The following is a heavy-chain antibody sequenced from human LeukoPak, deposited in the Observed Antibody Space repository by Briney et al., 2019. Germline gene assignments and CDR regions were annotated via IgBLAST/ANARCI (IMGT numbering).Heavy chain of an antibody. CDR3: AREGIVGATLGAFDI. V-gene: IGHV4-59*01. CDR1: GGSISRYY. CDR2: IYYSGST. J-gene: IGHJ3*02. Sequence: SETLSLTCTVSGGSISRYYWSWIRQPPGKGLEWIGYIYYSGSTNYNPSLKSRVTISVDTSKNQFSLKLSSVTAADTAVYYCAREGIVGATLGAFDIWGQGTMVTVSS. D-gene: IGHD1-26*01.